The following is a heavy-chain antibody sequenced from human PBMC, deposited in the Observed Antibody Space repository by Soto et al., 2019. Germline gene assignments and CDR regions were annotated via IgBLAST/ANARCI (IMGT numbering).Heavy chain of an antibody. CDR3: AVGNDSSDY. J-gene: IGHJ4*02. CDR2: IWYDGSNK. V-gene: IGHV3-33*01. D-gene: IGHD3-22*01. CDR1: GFTFSSYG. Sequence: GGSLRLSCAASGFTFSSYGMHWVRQAPGKWLEWVAVIWYDGSNKYYADSVKGRFTISRDNSKNTLYLQMNSLRAEDTAVYYCAVGNDSSDYWGQGXLVTVYS.